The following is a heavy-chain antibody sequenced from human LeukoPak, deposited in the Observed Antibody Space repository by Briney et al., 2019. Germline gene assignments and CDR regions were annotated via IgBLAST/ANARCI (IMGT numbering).Heavy chain of an antibody. CDR2: ISYEGSNK. CDR1: GSTFSNHA. J-gene: IGHJ1*01. V-gene: IGHV3-30-3*01. Sequence: GGSLRLSCVASGSTFSNHAMDWVRQAPGNGLEWVAVISYEGSNKYYADSVKGRFTISRDNSKNTLYLQMNSLRAEDTAVYYCAKDLISAAGRGDFQHWGQGTLVTVSS. CDR3: AKDLISAAGRGDFQH. D-gene: IGHD6-13*01.